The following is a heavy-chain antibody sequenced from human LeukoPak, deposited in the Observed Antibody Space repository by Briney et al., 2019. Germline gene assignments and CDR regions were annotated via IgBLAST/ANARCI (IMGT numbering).Heavy chain of an antibody. Sequence: GGSLRLSCAASGFTFSSYSMNWVRQAPGKALEWVSSISSSSSYIYYADSVKGRFTISRDNAKNSLYLQMNSLRAEDTAVYYCARGRGQLNYYYMDVWGKGTTVTVSS. CDR3: ARGRGQLNYYYMDV. CDR1: GFTFSSYS. D-gene: IGHD5-18*01. V-gene: IGHV3-21*01. CDR2: ISSSSSYI. J-gene: IGHJ6*03.